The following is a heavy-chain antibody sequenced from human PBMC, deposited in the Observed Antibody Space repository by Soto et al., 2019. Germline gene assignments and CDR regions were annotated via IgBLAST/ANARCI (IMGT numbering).Heavy chain of an antibody. CDR1: GFTFDDYA. J-gene: IGHJ5*02. Sequence: EVQLVESGGGLVQPGRSLRLSCAASGFTFDDYAMHWVRQAPGKGLEWVSGISWNSGSIGYADSVKGRFTISRDNAKYSLYLQMNSLRAEDTALYYCASQIGPLGQGTLVTVSS. CDR3: ASQIGP. CDR2: ISWNSGSI. V-gene: IGHV3-9*01.